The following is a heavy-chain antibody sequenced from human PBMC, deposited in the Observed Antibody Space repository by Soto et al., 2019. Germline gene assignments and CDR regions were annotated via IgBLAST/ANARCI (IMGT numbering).Heavy chain of an antibody. J-gene: IGHJ4*02. CDR1: AYTFTSYD. V-gene: IGHV1-8*01. Sequence: QVQLVQSGAEVKKPGASVKVSCKAAAYTFTSYDINWVRQATGQDFEWMGWMNPNNGNTAYAQKFQGRVTMTRDTSKSTAIMELSSLTSEDTAVYYGSSGPRNWGVDYWGQGTLVTVSS. CDR3: SSGPRNWGVDY. D-gene: IGHD7-27*01. CDR2: MNPNNGNT.